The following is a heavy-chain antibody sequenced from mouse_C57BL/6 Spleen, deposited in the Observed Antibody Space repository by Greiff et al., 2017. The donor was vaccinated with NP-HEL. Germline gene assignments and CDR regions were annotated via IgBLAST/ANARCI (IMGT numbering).Heavy chain of an antibody. J-gene: IGHJ4*01. CDR2: INPNYGTT. Sequence: VHVKQSGPELVKPGASVKISCKASGYSFTDYNMNWVKQSNGKSLEWIGVINPNYGTTSYNQKFKGKATLTVDQSSSTAYMQLNSLTSEDSAVYYCARGGGSSPYAMDYWGQGTSVTVSS. CDR1: GYSFTDYN. V-gene: IGHV1-39*01. D-gene: IGHD1-1*01. CDR3: ARGGGSSPYAMDY.